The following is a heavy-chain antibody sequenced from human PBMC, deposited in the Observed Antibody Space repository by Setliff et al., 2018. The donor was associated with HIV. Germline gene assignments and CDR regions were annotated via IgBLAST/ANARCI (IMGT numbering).Heavy chain of an antibody. J-gene: IGHJ6*02. V-gene: IGHV4-39*07. CDR2: AGSADYGGNA. Sequence: SETLSLTFTVSGGSISNSNYFWDWIRQSPGKGLEWVGSAGSADYGGNAYYNPSLKSRVTISVETSKNQFSLKLSSVTAADTAVYYCARSYCGGGLCFRGLDLWGQGTTVTVSS. CDR3: ARSYCGGGLCFRGLDL. CDR1: GGSISNSNYF. D-gene: IGHD2-21*01.